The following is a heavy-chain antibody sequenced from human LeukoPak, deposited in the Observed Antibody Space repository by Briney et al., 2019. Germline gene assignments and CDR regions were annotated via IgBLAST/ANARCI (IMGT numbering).Heavy chain of an antibody. J-gene: IGHJ5*02. CDR1: NFAFEYYA. CDR3: ACPFASSSFLDNWFDH. D-gene: IGHD3-3*01. V-gene: IGHV3-30*04. CDR2: ISSHGSET. Sequence: GSLRLSCAASNFAFEYYAMHWVRQSPGRGLAWVAVISSHGSETFYADSVKGRFTISRDNSKSTLFLQMNNLRPEDTAVYYCACPFASSSFLDNWFDHWGQGTLVTVSS.